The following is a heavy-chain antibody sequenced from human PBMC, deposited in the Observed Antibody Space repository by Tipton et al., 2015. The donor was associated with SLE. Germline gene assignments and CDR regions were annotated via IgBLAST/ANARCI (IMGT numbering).Heavy chain of an antibody. CDR1: GGSTTSHY. Sequence: TLSLTCTVSGGSTTSHYWSWIRQPPGKGLEWIGYIYNSGSTNYNPSLKSRVTISVDTSKNQFSLKLSSVTPADTAVYYCARLRRASTTSLWFDPWSQGTLVTVST. J-gene: IGHJ5*02. CDR3: ARLRRASTTSLWFDP. V-gene: IGHV4-59*11. CDR2: IYNSGST. D-gene: IGHD2/OR15-2a*01.